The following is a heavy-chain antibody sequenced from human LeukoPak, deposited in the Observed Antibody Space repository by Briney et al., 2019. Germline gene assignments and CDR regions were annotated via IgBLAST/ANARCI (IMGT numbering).Heavy chain of an antibody. D-gene: IGHD3-3*01. Sequence: NSSETLSLTCTVSDDSITIYYWTWIRQPPGKGLEWIGYIDHTGSTNYNPSLNSRVTISVDTSKNQFSLKLSSVTAADTAVYYCARVAPYYDFWSGYSSPYYYYYMDVWGKGTTVTVSS. J-gene: IGHJ6*03. CDR2: IDHTGST. V-gene: IGHV4-59*12. CDR3: ARVAPYYDFWSGYSSPYYYYYMDV. CDR1: DDSITIYY.